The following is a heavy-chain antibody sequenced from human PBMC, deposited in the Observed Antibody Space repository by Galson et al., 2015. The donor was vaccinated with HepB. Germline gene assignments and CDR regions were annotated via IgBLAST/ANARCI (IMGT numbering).Heavy chain of an antibody. V-gene: IGHV3-48*01. CDR1: TFTFSNYR. D-gene: IGHD3-9*01. Sequence: SLRLSCAASTFTFSNYRMNWVRQAPGKGLEWISYISTTSGTIYYADSVKGRFTISRDNAKNSLFLQMNNLRAEDTAVYYCARAGTGYYLDYFYCWGQGALVTVSS. CDR2: ISTTSGTI. J-gene: IGHJ4*02. CDR3: ARAGTGYYLDYFYC.